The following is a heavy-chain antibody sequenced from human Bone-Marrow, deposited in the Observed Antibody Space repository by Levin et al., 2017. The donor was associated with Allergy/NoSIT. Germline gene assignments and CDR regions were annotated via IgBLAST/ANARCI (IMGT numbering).Heavy chain of an antibody. Sequence: PSETLSLTCTVAGASISDGRHYWSWIRQPAGKGLEWIGRVFTSGNTDYNPSLKSRVTIAVDTSKNQFSLRLSSVTAADTAMYYCARDLGWLGFFDYWGQGIMVTVSS. CDR3: ARDLGWLGFFDY. D-gene: IGHD6-19*01. J-gene: IGHJ4*02. CDR2: VFTSGNT. CDR1: GASISDGRHY. V-gene: IGHV4-61*02.